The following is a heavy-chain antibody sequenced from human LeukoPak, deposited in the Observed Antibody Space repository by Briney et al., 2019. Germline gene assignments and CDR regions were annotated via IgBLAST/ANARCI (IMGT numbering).Heavy chain of an antibody. CDR3: ARGMFYYGSGSDTGDY. Sequence: PGGSLRLCCAASGFTFSNYWMSWVRQAPGKGLEWVANIKQDGSEKYYVDSVKGRFTISRDNAKNSLYLQMNSLRAEDTAVYYCARGMFYYGSGSDTGDYWGQETLVTVSS. D-gene: IGHD3-10*01. CDR2: IKQDGSEK. V-gene: IGHV3-7*05. J-gene: IGHJ4*02. CDR1: GFTFSNYW.